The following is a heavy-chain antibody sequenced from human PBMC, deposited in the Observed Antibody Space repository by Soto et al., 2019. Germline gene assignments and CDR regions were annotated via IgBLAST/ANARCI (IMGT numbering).Heavy chain of an antibody. D-gene: IGHD6-13*01. J-gene: IGHJ4*02. CDR3: ARIREEDGSRWTGFEY. CDR2: IDWDDDR. V-gene: IGHV2-70*01. CDR1: GFSLSTSGMC. Sequence: SGPTLVNPTQTLTLTCTFSGFSLSTSGMCVSWIRQPPGKALEWLALIDWDDDRYYNASLKTRLTISKDTSKNQVVLTMTNMDPVDKATYYCARIREEDGSRWTGFEYWRQGTLVTVSS.